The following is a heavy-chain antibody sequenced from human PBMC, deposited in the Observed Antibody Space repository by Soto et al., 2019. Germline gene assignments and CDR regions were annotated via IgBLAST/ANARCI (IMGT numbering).Heavy chain of an antibody. J-gene: IGHJ6*02. D-gene: IGHD3-3*01. CDR3: AAAIRGQPHCFYGMDV. CDR2: IVVGSDNT. CDR1: GFTLSSSA. V-gene: IGHV1-58*01. Sequence: QMQLVQSGPEVKKPGTSLKVSCKASGFTLSSSAVRWVRQARGQGLEWIGWIVVGSDNTNYAQKFQERVTITRDMSTSTVYMELSSLRSEDKATYYCAAAIRGQPHCFYGMDVWGQGTPVTVSS.